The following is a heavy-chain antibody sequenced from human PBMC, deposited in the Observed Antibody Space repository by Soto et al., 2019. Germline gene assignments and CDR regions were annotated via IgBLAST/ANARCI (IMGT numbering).Heavy chain of an antibody. CDR3: ARVDYGGNSGVVLFDY. CDR2: TYYRSKWYN. J-gene: IGHJ4*02. V-gene: IGHV6-1*01. CDR1: GDRVSSNSAA. Sequence: SPTLSLTCAISGDRVSSNSAAWNWIRQSPSRGLEWLGRTYYRSKWYNDYAVSVKSRITINPDTSKNQFSLQLNSVTPEDTAVYYCARVDYGGNSGVVLFDYWGQGTLVTVSS. D-gene: IGHD4-17*01.